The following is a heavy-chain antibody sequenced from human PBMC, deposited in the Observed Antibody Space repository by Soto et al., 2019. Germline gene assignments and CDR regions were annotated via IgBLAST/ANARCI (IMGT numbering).Heavy chain of an antibody. CDR3: ARMSRRLLWFGEYGMDV. V-gene: IGHV4-34*01. CDR2: INHSGST. Sequence: SETLSLTCAVYGGSFSCYYWSWIRQPPGKGLEWIGEINHSGSTNYNPSLKSRVTISVDTSKNQFSLKLSSVTAADTAVYYCARMSRRLLWFGEYGMDVWGQGTTVTVS. J-gene: IGHJ6*02. CDR1: GGSFSCYY. D-gene: IGHD3-10*01.